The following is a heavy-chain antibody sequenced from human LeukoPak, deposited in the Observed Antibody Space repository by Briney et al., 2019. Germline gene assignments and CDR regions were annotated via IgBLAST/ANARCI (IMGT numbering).Heavy chain of an antibody. D-gene: IGHD2-2*01. Sequence: GESLKISCKGSGYRFTNYWIGWVRQMPGKGLERMGIIYPGDSDTRYSPSFQGQVTISADKSISTAYLQWSSLKASDTAMYYCAIAGDSSTNCYRCFNYWGQGTLVTVSS. J-gene: IGHJ4*02. CDR3: AIAGDSSTNCYRCFNY. V-gene: IGHV5-51*01. CDR2: IYPGDSDT. CDR1: GYRFTNYW.